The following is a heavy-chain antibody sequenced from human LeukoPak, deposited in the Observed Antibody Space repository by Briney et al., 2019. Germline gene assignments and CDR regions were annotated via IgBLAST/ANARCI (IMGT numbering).Heavy chain of an antibody. Sequence: SETLSLTCNVSGGSISSYYWSWIRQPAGKGLEWIGRIYTSGSTNYNPSLKSRVTMSVDTSKNQFSLKLSSVTAADTAVYYCARGYYDSSGYYEFDPWGQGTLVTVSS. V-gene: IGHV4-4*07. J-gene: IGHJ5*02. CDR3: ARGYYDSSGYYEFDP. CDR1: GGSISSYY. CDR2: IYTSGST. D-gene: IGHD3-22*01.